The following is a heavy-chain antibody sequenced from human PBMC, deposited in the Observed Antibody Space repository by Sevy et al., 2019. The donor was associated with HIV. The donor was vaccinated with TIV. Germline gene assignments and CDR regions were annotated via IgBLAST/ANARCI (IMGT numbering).Heavy chain of an antibody. D-gene: IGHD3-22*01. CDR2: ISSASSYI. Sequence: GGSLRLSCVASGFIFSNYDMNWVRQAPGKGLEWVSSISSASSYIYYSDSVKGRFTVSRDNAKDSLYLQMHSLRAEDTATYYCARALDYYDSGGHFYWGLGTLVTVSS. CDR3: ARALDYYDSGGHFY. V-gene: IGHV3-21*01. J-gene: IGHJ4*02. CDR1: GFIFSNYD.